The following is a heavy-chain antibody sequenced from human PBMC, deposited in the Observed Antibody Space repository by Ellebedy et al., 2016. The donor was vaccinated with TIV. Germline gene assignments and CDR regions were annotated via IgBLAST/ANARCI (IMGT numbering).Heavy chain of an antibody. Sequence: AASVKVSCKASGYTFTGYRLDWERQAPGQGLEWMGWIDHNSGGTHYPQKFQGRVTMTRDTSISTAYMELNSLTSDDTAVYYCARDDVGSYEYWGQGTLVAVSS. CDR2: IDHNSGGT. D-gene: IGHD3-10*01. CDR3: ARDDVGSYEY. V-gene: IGHV1-2*02. CDR1: GYTFTGYR. J-gene: IGHJ4*02.